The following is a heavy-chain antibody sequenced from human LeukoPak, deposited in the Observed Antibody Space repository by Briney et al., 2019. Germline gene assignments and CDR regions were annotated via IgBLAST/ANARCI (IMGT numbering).Heavy chain of an antibody. J-gene: IGHJ4*02. CDR1: GFTFSSYA. CDR2: ISYDGSNK. Sequence: RGSLRLSCAASGFTFSSYAMHWVRQAPGKGLEWVAVISYDGSNKYYADSVKGRFTISRDNSKNTLYLQMNSLRAEDTAVYYCARSRSSYSSSSGGDYWGQGTLVTVSS. CDR3: ARSRSSYSSSSGGDY. V-gene: IGHV3-30-3*01. D-gene: IGHD6-6*01.